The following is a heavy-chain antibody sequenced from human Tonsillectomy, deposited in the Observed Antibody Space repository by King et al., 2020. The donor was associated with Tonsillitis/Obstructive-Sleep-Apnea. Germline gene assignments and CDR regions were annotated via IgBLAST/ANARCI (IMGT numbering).Heavy chain of an antibody. CDR3: ARDLGYCSSTSCWWAVMDV. Sequence: VQLVESGGGVVQPGRSLRLSCAASGFSFSSYGMHWVRQAPGKGLEWVAVIWYDGSNKYYADSVKGRFTISRDNSKNTLYLQMNSLRAEDTAVFYCARDLGYCSSTSCWWAVMDVWGQGTTVTVSS. CDR1: GFSFSSYG. J-gene: IGHJ6*02. D-gene: IGHD2-2*01. CDR2: IWYDGSNK. V-gene: IGHV3-33*01.